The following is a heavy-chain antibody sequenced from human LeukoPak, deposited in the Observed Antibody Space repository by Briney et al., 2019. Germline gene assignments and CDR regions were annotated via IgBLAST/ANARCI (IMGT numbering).Heavy chain of an antibody. CDR2: INPNSGGT. V-gene: IGHV1-2*02. J-gene: IGHJ4*02. Sequence: ASVKVSCKASGYTFTGYYMHWVRQAPGQGLEWMGWINPNSGGTNYAQKSQGRVTMTRDTSISTAYMELSRLRSDDTAVYYCARSPGGLGYCSSTSCYTDDYWGQGTLVTVSS. D-gene: IGHD2-2*02. CDR1: GYTFTGYY. CDR3: ARSPGGLGYCSSTSCYTDDY.